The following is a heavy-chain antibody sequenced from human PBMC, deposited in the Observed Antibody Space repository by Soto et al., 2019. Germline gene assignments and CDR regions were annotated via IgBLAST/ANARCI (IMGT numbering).Heavy chain of an antibody. CDR3: ARFAAIAAAGNQEKTYYYYGMDV. Sequence: GESLKISCKGSGYSFTSYWIGWVRQMPGKGLEWMGIIYPGDSDTRYSPSFQGQVTISADKSISTAYLQWSSLKASDTAMYYCARFAAIAAAGNQEKTYYYYGMDVWGQGTTVTVSS. V-gene: IGHV5-51*01. CDR2: IYPGDSDT. D-gene: IGHD6-25*01. CDR1: GYSFTSYW. J-gene: IGHJ6*02.